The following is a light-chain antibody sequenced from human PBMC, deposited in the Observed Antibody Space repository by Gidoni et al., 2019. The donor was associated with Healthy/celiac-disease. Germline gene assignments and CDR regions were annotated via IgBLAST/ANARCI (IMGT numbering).Light chain of an antibody. CDR2: WAS. CDR3: QQYYSTPPYS. V-gene: IGKV4-1*01. CDR1: QSVLYSSNNKNY. Sequence: DSVMTQSPASLAVSLGERATINCKSSQSVLYSSNNKNYLAWYQQKPGQPPKLLIYWASTRASGVPDRFSGSGSGTDFTLTISILQAEDVAVYYCQQYYSTPPYSFXQXTKLEIK. J-gene: IGKJ2*03.